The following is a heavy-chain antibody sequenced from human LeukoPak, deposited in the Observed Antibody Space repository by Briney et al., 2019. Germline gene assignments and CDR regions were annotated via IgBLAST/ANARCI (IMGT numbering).Heavy chain of an antibody. CDR3: ARAIAVAGSTDY. CDR1: GGSFSGYY. J-gene: IGHJ4*02. V-gene: IGHV4-34*01. Sequence: SETLSLTCAVYGGSFSGYYWSWIRQPPGKGLEWIGEINHSGSTNYNPSLKSRVTISVDTSKNQFPLKLSSVTAADTAVYYCARAIAVAGSTDYWGQGTLVTVSS. CDR2: INHSGST. D-gene: IGHD6-19*01.